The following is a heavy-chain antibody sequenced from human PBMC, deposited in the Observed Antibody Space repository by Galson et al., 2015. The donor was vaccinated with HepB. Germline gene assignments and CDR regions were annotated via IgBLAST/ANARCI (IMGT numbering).Heavy chain of an antibody. D-gene: IGHD1-26*01. CDR2: INHSGST. CDR1: GGSFSGYY. Sequence: ETLSLTCAVYGGSFSGYYWSWIRQPPGKGLEWIGEINHSGSTNYNPSLKSRVTISVDTSKNQFSLKLSSVTAADTAVYYCAREGGYSRLLGIWGQGTMVTASS. V-gene: IGHV4-34*01. CDR3: AREGGYSRLLGI. J-gene: IGHJ3*02.